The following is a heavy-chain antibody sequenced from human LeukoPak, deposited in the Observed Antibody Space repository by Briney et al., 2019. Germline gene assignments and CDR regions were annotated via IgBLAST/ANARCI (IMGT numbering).Heavy chain of an antibody. CDR1: GYSFTSYW. CDR3: ARKIAAAGSDAFDI. CDR2: VYPGDSDT. J-gene: IGHJ3*02. Sequence: PGESLKISCKGSGYSFTSYWIGWVRQMPGKGLEWMGIVYPGDSDTRYSPSFQGQVTISADKSVSTAYLQWSSLKASDTAMYYCARKIAAAGSDAFDIWGQGTMVTVSS. D-gene: IGHD6-13*01. V-gene: IGHV5-51*01.